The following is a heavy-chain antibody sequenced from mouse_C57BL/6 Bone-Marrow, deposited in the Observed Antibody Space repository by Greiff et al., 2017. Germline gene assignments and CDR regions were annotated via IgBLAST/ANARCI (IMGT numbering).Heavy chain of an antibody. Sequence: VQLQQSGAELVRPGASVKLSCTASGFNIKDDYMHWVKQRPEQGLEWIGWIDPENGDTEYASKFQGKATITAETSSNTAYLQLSSLTSEDTAVYYCTTPLNGSSYGYFDVRGTGTTVTVSS. V-gene: IGHV14-4*01. CDR2: IDPENGDT. J-gene: IGHJ1*03. D-gene: IGHD1-1*01. CDR3: TTPLNGSSYGYFDV. CDR1: GFNIKDDY.